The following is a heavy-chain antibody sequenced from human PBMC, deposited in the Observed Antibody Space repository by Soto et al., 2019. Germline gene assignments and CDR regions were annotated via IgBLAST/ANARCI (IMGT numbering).Heavy chain of an antibody. V-gene: IGHV4-39*02. CDR2: IYYSGST. CDR3: AREYYGSGSYPFDY. J-gene: IGHJ4*02. CDR1: GGSTSSSSYY. Sequence: SETLSLTCTVSGGSTSSSSYYWGWIRQPPGKGLEWIGSIYYSGSTYYNPSLKSRVTISVDTSKNQFSLKLSSVTAADTAVYYCAREYYGSGSYPFDYWGQGTLVTVSS. D-gene: IGHD3-10*01.